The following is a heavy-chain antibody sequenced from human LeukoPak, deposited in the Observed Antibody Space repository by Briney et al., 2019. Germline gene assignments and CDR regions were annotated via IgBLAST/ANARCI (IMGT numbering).Heavy chain of an antibody. Sequence: PGGSLRLSCAASGFTFSNAWMSWVRQAPGKGLEWVGRIKSKTDGGTTDYAAPVKGRFTISRDDSKNTLYLQMNSLKTEDTAVYYCITERGFLLFAEVLDAFDIWGQGTMVTVSS. CDR2: IKSKTDGGTT. CDR3: ITERGFLLFAEVLDAFDI. D-gene: IGHD3-10*01. J-gene: IGHJ3*02. V-gene: IGHV3-15*01. CDR1: GFTFSNAW.